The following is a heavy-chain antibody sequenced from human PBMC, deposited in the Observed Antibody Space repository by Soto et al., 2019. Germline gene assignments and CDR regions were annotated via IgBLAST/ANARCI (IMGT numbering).Heavy chain of an antibody. Sequence: GGSLRLSCAASGFTFSSYAMSWVRQDPGKGLEWVSTINRSGGMTYYADSVTGRFTISGDNSRNTLYLQMNSLRGEDTAVYYCAKDGEVTLVTSEYGRERWGKGNTVSVSS. CDR3: AKDGEVTLVTSEYGRER. CDR1: GFTFSSYA. CDR2: INRSGGMT. D-gene: IGHD3-16*01. V-gene: IGHV3-23*01. J-gene: IGHJ6*04.